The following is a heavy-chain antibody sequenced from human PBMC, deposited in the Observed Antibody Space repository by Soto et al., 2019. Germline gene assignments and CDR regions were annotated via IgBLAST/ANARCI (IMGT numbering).Heavy chain of an antibody. D-gene: IGHD3-10*01. Sequence: GGSLRLSCAASGVTFSSYWMHWVRQAPGKGLVWVSRINSDGSSTSYADSVKGRFTISRDNAKNTLYLQMNSLRAEDTAVYYCKRGPGWGPFALTLVPHYYYYWYVMDVWGQGPRVTVSS. J-gene: IGHJ6*02. CDR3: KRGPGWGPFALTLVPHYYYYWYVMDV. CDR1: GVTFSSYW. V-gene: IGHV3-74*01. CDR2: INSDGSST.